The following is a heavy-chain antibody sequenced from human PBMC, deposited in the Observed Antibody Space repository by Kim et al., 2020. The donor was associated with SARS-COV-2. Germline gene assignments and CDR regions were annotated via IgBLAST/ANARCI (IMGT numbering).Heavy chain of an antibody. D-gene: IGHD4-4*01. CDR3: AKVPAIVTTCPGGVDA. CDR1: GFTFRSFG. CDR2: ISFDGSKT. Sequence: GGSLRLSCKGSGFTFRSFGMHWVRQAPGKGLEWVTLISFDGSKTYYTDSVKGRFTTSRDNSKNTLFLQIDNARREDTGMYYCAKVPAIVTTCPGGVDAWG. J-gene: IGHJ5*01. V-gene: IGHV3-30*18.